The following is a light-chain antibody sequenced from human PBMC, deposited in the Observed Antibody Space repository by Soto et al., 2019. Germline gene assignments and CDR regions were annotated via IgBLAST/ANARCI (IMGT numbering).Light chain of an antibody. CDR3: SSYTSSSTYV. CDR1: SSDVGGYNY. V-gene: IGLV2-14*01. CDR2: DVS. J-gene: IGLJ1*01. Sequence: QSVLTQPASVSGSPGQSITISCTGTSSDVGGYNYVSWYQQRPGKAPKLMIYDVSNRPSGVANRFSGSKSGHTASLTISGLQSEDEADYYCSSYTSSSTYVFGTGTQLTVL.